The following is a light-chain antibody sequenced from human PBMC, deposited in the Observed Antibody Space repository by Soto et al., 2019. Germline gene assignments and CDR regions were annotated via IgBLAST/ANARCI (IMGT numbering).Light chain of an antibody. CDR1: QSVSSSY. J-gene: IGKJ3*01. CDR3: QQYITSPFS. CDR2: GAS. V-gene: IGKV3-20*01. Sequence: EIVLTQSPGTLSLSPGERATLSCRASQSVSSSYLAWYQQKPGQAPRLFIYGASSRATGIPDRFSGSGSGTDFTLTISRLEPEDFAVYYCQQYITSPFSFGPGTKVDI.